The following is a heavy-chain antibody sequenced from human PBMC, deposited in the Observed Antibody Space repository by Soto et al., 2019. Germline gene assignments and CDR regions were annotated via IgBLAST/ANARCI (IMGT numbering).Heavy chain of an antibody. V-gene: IGHV4-30-4*01. Sequence: QVQLQESGPGLVKPSQTLSLTCTVSGGSISSGDYYWSWIRQPPGKGLEWIGFIFYSGSTYYNPSLKSRVTISVDTSRYQFSLNLSSVTAADTAVYYCARTLGNSVTTIDWGQGTLVTVSS. J-gene: IGHJ4*02. CDR1: GGSISSGDYY. CDR2: IFYSGST. CDR3: ARTLGNSVTTID. D-gene: IGHD4-17*01.